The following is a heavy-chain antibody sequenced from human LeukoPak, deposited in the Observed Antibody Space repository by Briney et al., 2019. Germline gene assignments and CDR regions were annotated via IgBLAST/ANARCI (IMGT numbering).Heavy chain of an antibody. CDR3: ARDLRPPDNTYGGNTYFDY. Sequence: SGGSLRLSCAASGFTFSDYYMSWIRQAPGKGLEWVSYISSSGSTIYYADSVKGRFTISRDNAKNSLYLQMNSLRAEDTAVYYCARDLRPPDNTYGGNTYFDYWGQGTLVTVSS. J-gene: IGHJ4*02. D-gene: IGHD4-23*01. CDR1: GFTFSDYY. CDR2: ISSSGSTI. V-gene: IGHV3-11*01.